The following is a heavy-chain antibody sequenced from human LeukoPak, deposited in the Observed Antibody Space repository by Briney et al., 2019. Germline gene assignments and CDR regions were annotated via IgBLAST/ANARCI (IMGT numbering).Heavy chain of an antibody. CDR2: ISGSGGST. D-gene: IGHD6-6*01. Sequence: GGSLRLSCAASGFTFSSYAMSWVRQAPGKGLEWVSAISGSGGSTYYADSVKGRFTISRDNSKNTLYLQMNSLRAEDTAVYYCTTDRGIAVRPIFDSWGQGTLVTVSS. V-gene: IGHV3-23*01. J-gene: IGHJ4*02. CDR3: TTDRGIAVRPIFDS. CDR1: GFTFSSYA.